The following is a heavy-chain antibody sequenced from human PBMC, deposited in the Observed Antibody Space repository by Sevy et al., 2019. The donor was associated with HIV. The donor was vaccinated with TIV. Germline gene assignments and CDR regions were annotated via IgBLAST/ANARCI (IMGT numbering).Heavy chain of an antibody. CDR2: IRSKTYGGTT. Sequence: GESLKISCTASGFTFGDHAMNWFRQAPGKGLEWVGFIRSKTYGGTTEYAASVKGRFTISRDDSKSIAYLQMNSLKTEDTAVYYCTRGATIYGDYGVDYWGQGTLVTISS. CDR1: GFTFGDHA. D-gene: IGHD4-17*01. V-gene: IGHV3-49*03. J-gene: IGHJ4*02. CDR3: TRGATIYGDYGVDY.